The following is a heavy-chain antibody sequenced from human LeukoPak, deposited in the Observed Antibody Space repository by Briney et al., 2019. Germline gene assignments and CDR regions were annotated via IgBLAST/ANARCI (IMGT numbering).Heavy chain of an antibody. CDR1: GVSISSYY. Sequence: ASETLSLTCTVSGVSISSYYWSWVRQPPGKGLEWIWDICYSGSTNYNASLKSRVTISVDTSKIQFSLKLSSVTAADTAVYYCARTRWTDAFDIGGQGTTVTVSS. D-gene: IGHD4-23*01. CDR2: ICYSGST. CDR3: ARTRWTDAFDI. V-gene: IGHV4-59*01. J-gene: IGHJ3*02.